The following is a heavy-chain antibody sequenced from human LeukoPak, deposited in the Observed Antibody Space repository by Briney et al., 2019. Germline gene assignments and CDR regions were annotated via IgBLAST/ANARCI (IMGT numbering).Heavy chain of an antibody. CDR3: AREVYCSSTSCQNNWFDP. D-gene: IGHD2-2*01. V-gene: IGHV4-31*03. J-gene: IGHJ5*02. Sequence: SETLSLTCTVSGGSFSSGGYYWSWIRQHPGQGLEWIGYIYYSGSTYYNPSLKSRVTISVDTSKNQFSLKLSSVTAADTAVYYCAREVYCSSTSCQNNWFDPWGQGTLVTVSS. CDR2: IYYSGST. CDR1: GGSFSSGGYY.